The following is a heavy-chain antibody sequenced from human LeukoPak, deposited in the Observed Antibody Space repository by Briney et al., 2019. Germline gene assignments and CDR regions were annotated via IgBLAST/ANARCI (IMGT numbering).Heavy chain of an antibody. Sequence: GGSLRLSCAGSGFTFANYAMVWVRQTPGKGLQWVSAISGSGGNTYYADSVQGRFTMSRDNSKNTLYLQMNSLRAEDTAVYYRAKDPNGDYVGAFDFQRWGQGTQVTVSS. CDR2: ISGSGGNT. V-gene: IGHV3-23*01. J-gene: IGHJ1*01. CDR3: AKDPNGDYVGAFDFQR. CDR1: GFTFANYA. D-gene: IGHD4-17*01.